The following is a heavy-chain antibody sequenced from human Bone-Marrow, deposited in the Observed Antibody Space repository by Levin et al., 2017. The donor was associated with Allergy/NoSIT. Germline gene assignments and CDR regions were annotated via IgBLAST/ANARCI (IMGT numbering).Heavy chain of an antibody. D-gene: IGHD2-2*01. CDR1: GFIFNDHY. J-gene: IGHJ6*02. CDR2: SRNRANAFTT. CDR3: VRGPGGVTPAGSPNYYYPMDV. V-gene: IGHV3-72*01. Sequence: GESLKISCAASGFIFNDHYMEWVRQAPGKGLEWIGRSRNRANAFTTKYVASVEGRFTISRDDSQNSLYLQMNSLKIEDTAVYYCVRGPGGVTPAGSPNYYYPMDVWGQGTTVTVSS.